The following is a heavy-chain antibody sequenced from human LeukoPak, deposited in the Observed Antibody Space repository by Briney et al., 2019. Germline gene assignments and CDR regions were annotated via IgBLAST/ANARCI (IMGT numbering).Heavy chain of an antibody. CDR3: AKVPYSDYGSGRPPFMDA. Sequence: GGSLRLSCAASGFTFSSYAMSWVRQAPGKGLDWVATISDSGDNTYYADSVEGRFTISRDNSKNTLYLQMNSPRDEDTAIYYCAKVPYSDYGSGRPPFMDAWGQGTTVAISS. D-gene: IGHD3-10*01. V-gene: IGHV3-23*01. CDR2: ISDSGDNT. J-gene: IGHJ6*02. CDR1: GFTFSSYA.